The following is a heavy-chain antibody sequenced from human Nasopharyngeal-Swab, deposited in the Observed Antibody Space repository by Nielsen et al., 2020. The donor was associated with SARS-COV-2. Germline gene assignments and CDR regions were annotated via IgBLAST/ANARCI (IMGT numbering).Heavy chain of an antibody. CDR3: ARDFEGY. Sequence: LSLTCTVSGGSISSWNWWTWVRQAPGKGLEWVSYISSSGSTIYYADSVKGRFTISRDNAKNSLYLQMNSLRAEDTAVYYCARDFEGYWGQGTLVTVSS. CDR2: ISSSGSTI. J-gene: IGHJ4*02. V-gene: IGHV3-48*03. CDR1: GGSISSWN.